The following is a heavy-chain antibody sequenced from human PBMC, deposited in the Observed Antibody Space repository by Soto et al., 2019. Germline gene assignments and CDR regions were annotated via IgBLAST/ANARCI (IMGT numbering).Heavy chain of an antibody. Sequence: QVQLVESGGGVVQPGRSLRLSCAASGFTFSSYAMRCVRQAPGKGLEWVALISYDGRIKYYADSVRGRFSISRDNSKNTLYLQMNSPRTEDTAVYYCARDHAPVAGTSLPGYWGQGTLVTVSS. CDR3: ARDHAPVAGTSLPGY. J-gene: IGHJ4*02. V-gene: IGHV3-30*04. CDR2: ISYDGRIK. D-gene: IGHD6-19*01. CDR1: GFTFSSYA.